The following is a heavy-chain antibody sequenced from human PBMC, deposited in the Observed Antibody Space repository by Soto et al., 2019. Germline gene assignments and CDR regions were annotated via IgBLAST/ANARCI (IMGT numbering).Heavy chain of an antibody. CDR3: ARSSGGSISHFDS. Sequence: QVQLQESGPGLVKPSETLSLTCTLSGGSISSYYWNWIRQPAGNGLEWIGFIYYNGYTNYNPSLKGRVTMSVDTSRNQFSLKLSSVTAADTAVYYCARSSGGSISHFDSWGQGTLVTVSS. CDR1: GGSISSYY. J-gene: IGHJ4*02. D-gene: IGHD1-26*01. V-gene: IGHV4-59*08. CDR2: IYYNGYT.